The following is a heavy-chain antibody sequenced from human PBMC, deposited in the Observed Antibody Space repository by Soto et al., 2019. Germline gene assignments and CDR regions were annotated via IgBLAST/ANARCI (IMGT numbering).Heavy chain of an antibody. CDR1: GFTFSTYA. Sequence: EVQLLESGGGLVQPGGSLRLSCAASGFTFSTYAMNWVRQAPGPGLEWVSAISGSGGSIHYADSVKGWFTISRDNCKNTLYRQMSSLRDEDTAIYHCVKGYWHGDAWGQGTTVTVSS. CDR2: ISGSGGSI. CDR3: VKGYWHGDA. V-gene: IGHV3-23*01. J-gene: IGHJ6*02. D-gene: IGHD2-8*02.